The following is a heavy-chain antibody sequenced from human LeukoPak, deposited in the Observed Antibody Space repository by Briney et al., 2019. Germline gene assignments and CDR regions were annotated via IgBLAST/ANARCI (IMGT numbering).Heavy chain of an antibody. D-gene: IGHD3-22*01. CDR3: ARGWDYYDGSGPLDY. Sequence: ASVKVSCKVSGYTLTELSMHWVRQAPGKGLEWMGGFDPEDGETIYAQKFQGRVTMTEDTSTDTAYMELSSLRSEDTAVYYCARGWDYYDGSGPLDYWGQGTLVTVSS. V-gene: IGHV1-24*01. CDR2: FDPEDGET. CDR1: GYTLTELS. J-gene: IGHJ4*02.